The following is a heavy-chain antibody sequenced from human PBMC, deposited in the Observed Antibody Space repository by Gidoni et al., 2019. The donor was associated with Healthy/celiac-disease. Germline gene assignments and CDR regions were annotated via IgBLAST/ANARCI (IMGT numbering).Heavy chain of an antibody. CDR1: VGTFRSYA. Sequence: QVQLVQSGAEVKTPGSSVKVPSKASVGTFRSYAISWVRQAPGQGLEWMGRIIPILGIANYAQKFQGRVTITADKSTSTAYMELSSLRSEDTAVYYCARNPVSYGDYGALFDYWGQGTLVTVSS. V-gene: IGHV1-69*04. CDR2: IIPILGIA. D-gene: IGHD4-17*01. J-gene: IGHJ4*02. CDR3: ARNPVSYGDYGALFDY.